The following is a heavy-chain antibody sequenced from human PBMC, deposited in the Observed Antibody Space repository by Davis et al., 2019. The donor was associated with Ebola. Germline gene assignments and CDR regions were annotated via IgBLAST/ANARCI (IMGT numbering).Heavy chain of an antibody. J-gene: IGHJ3*02. Sequence: ASVKVSCKTSGYTFTDFYIHWVRHAPGQGLEWMGMINPNDGRTIYAQKFQGRVTVTRDTSTTTVYMALSSLRSEDTALYYCTTPGGQDSGYDVFDIWGQGTMVTVSS. CDR1: GYTFTDFY. CDR2: INPNDGRT. CDR3: TTPGGQDSGYDVFDI. V-gene: IGHV1-46*03. D-gene: IGHD5-12*01.